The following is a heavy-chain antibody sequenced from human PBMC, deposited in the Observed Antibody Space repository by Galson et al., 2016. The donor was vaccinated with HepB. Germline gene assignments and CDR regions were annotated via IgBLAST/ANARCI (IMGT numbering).Heavy chain of an antibody. CDR1: GFRFTSYW. D-gene: IGHD3-10*01. V-gene: IGHV5-10-1*01. Sequence: QSGAEVKKPGESLRISCKSSGFRFTSYWITWVRQMPGKGLEWMGRINPEDSYTNYNTSAQGHVTISADKSINTAYLQWSSLKASDTAMYYCARLVAYASRNHYPHVYFDLWGRGTLVTVSS. CDR3: ARLVAYASRNHYPHVYFDL. CDR2: INPEDSYT. J-gene: IGHJ2*01.